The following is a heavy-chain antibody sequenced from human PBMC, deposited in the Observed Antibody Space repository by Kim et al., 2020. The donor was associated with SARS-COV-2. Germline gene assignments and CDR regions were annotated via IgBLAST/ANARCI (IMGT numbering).Heavy chain of an antibody. D-gene: IGHD3-16*02. Sequence: SETLSLTCTVSGDSLSSDYWSWNRQPAGKGLEWIGRIYTSGRTNYNPSLQSRVTMSVDMSKNHFSLKLSSVTAADTAVYYCASALGHWGQGTLATVSS. CDR2: IYTSGRT. CDR3: ASALGH. V-gene: IGHV4-4*07. J-gene: IGHJ4*02. CDR1: GDSLSSDY.